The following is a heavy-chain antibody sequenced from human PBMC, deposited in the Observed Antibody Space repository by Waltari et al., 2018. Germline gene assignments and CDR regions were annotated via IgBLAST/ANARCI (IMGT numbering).Heavy chain of an antibody. CDR2: ISPLLGIA. CDR3: ARDTRPYCTGGVCPFDY. Sequence: QVQLVQSGAEVKKPGSSVKVSCKASGGTFSSYAISWVRQAPGQGLEWMGGISPLLGIANDAQKFQGRVTITADESTSTAYMELSSLRSEDTAVYYCARDTRPYCTGGVCPFDYWGQGTLVTVSS. D-gene: IGHD2-8*02. CDR1: GGTFSSYA. V-gene: IGHV1-69*04. J-gene: IGHJ4*02.